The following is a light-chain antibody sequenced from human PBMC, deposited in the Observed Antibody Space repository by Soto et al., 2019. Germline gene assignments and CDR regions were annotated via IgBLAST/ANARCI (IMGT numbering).Light chain of an antibody. J-gene: IGKJ1*01. V-gene: IGKV3-20*01. CDR3: QQYAASPWT. CDR1: QSVSSTY. CDR2: GTY. Sequence: DIVLTQSPGTLSLSPGERATLSCRASQSVSSTYFAWYQQKPGQSPRLLIYGTYIRATGIPDRFSGSGSGTDFTLTISRLEPEDFAVYYCQQYAASPWTFGQGTKVEIK.